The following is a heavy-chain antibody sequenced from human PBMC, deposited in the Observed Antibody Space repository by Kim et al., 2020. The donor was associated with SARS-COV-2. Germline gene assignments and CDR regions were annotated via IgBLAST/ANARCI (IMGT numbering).Heavy chain of an antibody. CDR2: INAGNGNT. D-gene: IGHD1-1*01. CDR3: ARVGIANDIASNYYYGMDV. J-gene: IGHJ6*02. Sequence: ASVKVSCKASGYTFTSYAMHWVRQAPGQRLEWMGWINAGNGNTKYSQKFQGRVTITRDTSASTAYMELSSLRSEDTAVYYCARVGIANDIASNYYYGMDVWGQGTTVTVSS. CDR1: GYTFTSYA. V-gene: IGHV1-3*01.